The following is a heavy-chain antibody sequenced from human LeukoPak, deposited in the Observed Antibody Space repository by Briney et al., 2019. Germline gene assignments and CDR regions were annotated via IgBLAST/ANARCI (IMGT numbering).Heavy chain of an antibody. Sequence: GGSLRLSCAASGFTFSSYDMHWVRQATGKGLEWVSAIGTAGDTYYAGSVKGRFTISRENAKNSLYLQMNRLRAGDTAVYYCARVKDGGLGFDYWGQGTLVTISS. V-gene: IGHV3-13*01. J-gene: IGHJ4*02. CDR1: GFTFSSYD. CDR2: IGTAGDT. D-gene: IGHD4-23*01. CDR3: ARVKDGGLGFDY.